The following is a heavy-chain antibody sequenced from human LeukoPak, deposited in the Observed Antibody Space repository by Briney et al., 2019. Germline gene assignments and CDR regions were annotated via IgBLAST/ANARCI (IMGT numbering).Heavy chain of an antibody. CDR2: ITTHGSDT. CDR3: ARIPVVTGAHAFDI. Sequence: GGSLRLSCVASGFTFSSFVMHWVRQAPGKGLEYVSAITTHGSDTYYADSVKGRFTISRDNSNNTLFLQMGSLRAEDTAVYYCARIPVVTGAHAFDIWGQGTVVTVSS. CDR1: GFTFSSFV. V-gene: IGHV3-64*02. D-gene: IGHD3-16*02. J-gene: IGHJ3*02.